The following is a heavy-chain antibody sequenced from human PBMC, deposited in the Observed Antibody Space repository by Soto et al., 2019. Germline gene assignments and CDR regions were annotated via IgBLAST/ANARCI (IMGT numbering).Heavy chain of an antibody. Sequence: PGGSLRLSCAASGFILSTYGMHWVRQAPGKGLEWVAMISHDGNAQYYVDSVKGQFSVSRDTSKNTLHLHMNSLRSEDTGLYYCARDYGTSNWYNWFHTSGQGTLVTVSS. CDR3: ARDYGTSNWYNWFHT. CDR2: ISHDGNAQ. CDR1: GFILSTYG. D-gene: IGHD2-2*01. V-gene: IGHV3-30*03. J-gene: IGHJ5*02.